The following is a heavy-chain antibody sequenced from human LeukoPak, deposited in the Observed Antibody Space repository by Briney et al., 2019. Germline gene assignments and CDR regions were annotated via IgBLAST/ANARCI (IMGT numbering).Heavy chain of an antibody. CDR1: GYSFTTYW. CDR3: ARPYRSILIRRLRGPDAFDF. D-gene: IGHD3-3*02. CDR2: IYPGDSDT. Sequence: GESLKISCKASGYSFTTYWIGWVRQMPGKGLEWMGIIYPGDSDTRYSPSFQGQVTISADKSISTAYLQWSSLKASDTAMYYCARPYRSILIRRLRGPDAFDFWGQGTMVTVSS. J-gene: IGHJ3*01. V-gene: IGHV5-51*01.